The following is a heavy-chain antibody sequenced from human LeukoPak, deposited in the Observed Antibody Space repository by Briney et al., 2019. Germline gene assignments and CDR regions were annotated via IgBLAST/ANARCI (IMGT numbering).Heavy chain of an antibody. V-gene: IGHV4-59*01. CDR2: IYYSGST. Sequence: KSSETLSLTCTVSGGSISSYYWSWVRQPPGKGLEWIGYIYYSGSTNYNPSLKSRVTISVDTSKNQFSLKLSSVTAADTAVYYCARSTRYYDILTGYFRGGVLDYWGQGTLVTVSS. CDR1: GGSISSYY. J-gene: IGHJ4*02. CDR3: ARSTRYYDILTGYFRGGVLDY. D-gene: IGHD3-9*01.